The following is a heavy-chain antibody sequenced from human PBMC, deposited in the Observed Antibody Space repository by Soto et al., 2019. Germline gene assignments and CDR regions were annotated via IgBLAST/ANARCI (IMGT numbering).Heavy chain of an antibody. D-gene: IGHD6-19*01. J-gene: IGHJ4*02. V-gene: IGHV3-74*01. CDR1: GITFSSNW. Sequence: EVQLVESGGGLVQPGGSLRLSCAASGITFSSNWMHWVRQAPGEGLVWVSRINGAGTNTNYADSVKGRFTISRDNAKNMLYLQMNSLRAEDTAVYYCATNVAGSSSNKCWGQGTLVTVCS. CDR2: INGAGTNT. CDR3: ATNVAGSSSNKC.